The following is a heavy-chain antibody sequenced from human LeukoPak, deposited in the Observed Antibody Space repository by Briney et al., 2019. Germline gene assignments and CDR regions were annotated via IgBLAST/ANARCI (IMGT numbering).Heavy chain of an antibody. CDR2: IYYSGST. CDR1: GGSISSYY. J-gene: IGHJ5*02. D-gene: IGHD3-22*01. V-gene: IGHV4-59*01. CDR3: ARVRITMIVVPTGGWFDP. Sequence: SETLSLTCTVSGGSISSYYWSWIRQPPGKGLEWIGYIYYSGSTNYNPSLKSRVTISVDTSKNQFSLKLSSVTAADTAVYYCARVRITMIVVPTGGWFDPWGQGTLVTVSS.